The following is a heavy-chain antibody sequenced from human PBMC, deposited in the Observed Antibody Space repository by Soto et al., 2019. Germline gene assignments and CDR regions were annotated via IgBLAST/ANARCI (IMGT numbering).Heavy chain of an antibody. CDR2: IYWDDDK. CDR1: GFSLTTSGVG. CDR3: AHHPYYGLGSYSFDY. D-gene: IGHD3-10*01. V-gene: IGHV2-5*02. Sequence: QITLKESGPTLVRPTQTLTLTCTFSGFSLTTSGVGVGWIRQPPGKALEWLAVIYWDDDKSYSSSLKSRLTIPKDTSKHQVVLTMTNMDPVDTATYYCAHHPYYGLGSYSFDYWGQGTLVTVSS. J-gene: IGHJ4*02.